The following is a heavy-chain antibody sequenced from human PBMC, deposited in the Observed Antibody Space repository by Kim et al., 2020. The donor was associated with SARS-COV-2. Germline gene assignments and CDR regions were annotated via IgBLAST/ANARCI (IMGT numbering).Heavy chain of an antibody. CDR3: ARGESSSSTSSRIDH. J-gene: IGHJ4*02. CDR1: GYTFTSYY. CDR2: INPSGGHT. D-gene: IGHD6-6*01. V-gene: IGHV1-46*01. Sequence: ASVKVSCKASGYTFTSYYMHWVRQAPGQGLEWMGIINPSGGHTSYAQKFQGRVTMTRDTSTSTVYMELSSLRSEDTAVYSCARGESSSSTSSRIDHWGQGTLVTVSS.